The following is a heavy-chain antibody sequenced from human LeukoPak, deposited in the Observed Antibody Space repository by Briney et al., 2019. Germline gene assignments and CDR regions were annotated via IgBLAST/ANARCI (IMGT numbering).Heavy chain of an antibody. CDR1: GGTFSSYA. CDR2: IIPIFGTA. D-gene: IGHD3-22*01. V-gene: IGHV1-69*13. J-gene: IGHJ4*02. CDR3: ARDWYYYDSSGYYYALRY. Sequence: SVNVSCKASGGTFSSYAIIWVRQAPGQVLEWMGGIIPIFGTANYAQKFQGRVTITADESTSTAYMELSSLRSEDTAVYYCARDWYYYDSSGYYYALRYWGQGTLVTVSS.